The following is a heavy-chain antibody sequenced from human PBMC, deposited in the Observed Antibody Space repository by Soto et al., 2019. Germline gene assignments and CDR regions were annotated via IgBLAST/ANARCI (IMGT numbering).Heavy chain of an antibody. CDR3: ARGVSHDFWSGSNWFDS. D-gene: IGHD3-3*01. Sequence: GESLKISCKGSGYSFTSYWIGWVRQMPGKGLEWVGIIYPGDSDTRYSPSFQGQVTISADKSISTAYLQWSSLKASDTAMYFCARGVSHDFWSGSNWFDSWGQGTLVTVSS. V-gene: IGHV5-51*01. J-gene: IGHJ5*01. CDR2: IYPGDSDT. CDR1: GYSFTSYW.